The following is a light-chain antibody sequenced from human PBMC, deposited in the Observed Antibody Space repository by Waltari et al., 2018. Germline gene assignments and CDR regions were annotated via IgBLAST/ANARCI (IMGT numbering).Light chain of an antibody. CDR3: QHYGSSLWT. CDR1: QNVRRDY. J-gene: IGKJ1*01. Sequence: DSLLTQSQGTLSLTPGERATLHCRASQNVRRDYLAWYQHKPGQAPRLLIFGASRRATGIPERFSGTGSGTDFTLTISRLEPEDFALYYCQHYGSSLWTFGQGTKVEIK. CDR2: GAS. V-gene: IGKV3-20*01.